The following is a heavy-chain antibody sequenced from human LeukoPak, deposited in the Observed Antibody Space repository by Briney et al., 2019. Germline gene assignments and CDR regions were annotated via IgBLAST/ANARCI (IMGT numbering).Heavy chain of an antibody. Sequence: SETLSLTCTVSGGSISGYYWSWIRQPPGKGLEWIGYIYYSGSTNYNPSLKSRVTISVDTSKNQFSLKLSSVTAADTAVYYCARGDYGGKHDAFDIWGRGTMVTVSS. V-gene: IGHV4-59*01. D-gene: IGHD4-23*01. J-gene: IGHJ3*02. CDR3: ARGDYGGKHDAFDI. CDR2: IYYSGST. CDR1: GGSISGYY.